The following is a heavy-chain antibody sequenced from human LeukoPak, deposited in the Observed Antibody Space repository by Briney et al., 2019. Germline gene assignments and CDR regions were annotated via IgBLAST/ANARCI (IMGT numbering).Heavy chain of an antibody. CDR3: ARDRAWSVDTAMVDY. CDR1: GYTFTGYY. V-gene: IGHV1-2*02. Sequence: ASVKVSCKASGYTFTGYYIHWVRQAPGQGLEWMGWINPDSGVTNYAQKFQGRVTMTRDTSISTAYMELRSLRSDDTAVYYCARDRAWSVDTAMVDYWGQGTLVTVSS. D-gene: IGHD5-18*01. J-gene: IGHJ4*02. CDR2: INPDSGVT.